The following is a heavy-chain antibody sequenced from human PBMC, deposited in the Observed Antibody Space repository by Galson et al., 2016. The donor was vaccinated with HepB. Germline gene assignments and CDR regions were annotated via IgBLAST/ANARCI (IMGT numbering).Heavy chain of an antibody. CDR3: ARDHGGYDSMGY. V-gene: IGHV3-74*01. J-gene: IGHJ4*02. CDR1: GFTFSSYW. D-gene: IGHD5-12*01. CDR2: IRGNGGAP. Sequence: SLRLSCAASGFTFSSYWMHWVRQAPGKGLVWVSRIRGNGGAPSYADSVRGRFTISRDNAKNTLYLQMNSLRVEDTAVYYCARDHGGYDSMGYWGQGPLVTVSS.